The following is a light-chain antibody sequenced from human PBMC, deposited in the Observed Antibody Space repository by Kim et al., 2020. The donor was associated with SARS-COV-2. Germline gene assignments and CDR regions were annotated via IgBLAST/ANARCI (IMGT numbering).Light chain of an antibody. V-gene: IGKV1-8*01. Sequence: AIRMTQSPSSISACTGDRVTITCRASESVSSYLAWYQQKPGRAPDLLIYGASTLQRGVPSRFSGSGSGTEFSLTIRYLQSEDFATYYCQHYYTYPFTFGPGTQVDIK. CDR2: GAS. CDR3: QHYYTYPFT. CDR1: ESVSSY. J-gene: IGKJ3*01.